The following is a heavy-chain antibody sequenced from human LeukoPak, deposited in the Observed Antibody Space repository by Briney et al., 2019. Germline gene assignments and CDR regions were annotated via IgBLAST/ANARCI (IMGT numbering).Heavy chain of an antibody. D-gene: IGHD1-20*01. CDR3: ARVGNWNVDRFSDY. Sequence: SQTLSLTCTVSGGSISSGGYYWSWIRQHPGKGLEWIGYIYYSGSTYYNPSLKSRVTISVDTSKNQFSLKLSSVTAADTAVYYCARVGNWNVDRFSDYWGQGTLVTVSS. CDR1: GGSISSGGYY. J-gene: IGHJ4*02. CDR2: IYYSGST. V-gene: IGHV4-31*03.